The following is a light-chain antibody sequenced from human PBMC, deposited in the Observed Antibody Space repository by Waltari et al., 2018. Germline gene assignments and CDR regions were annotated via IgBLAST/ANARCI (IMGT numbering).Light chain of an antibody. J-gene: IGLJ2*01. V-gene: IGLV1-40*01. CDR2: SNP. CDR1: SSNIGAGYD. Sequence: QSVLTQPPSVSGAPGQRVTISCTGSSSNIGAGYDVHWYQQLPGAAPKLLIFSNPLPASGVPDRISASKSGTSASLVITGLQAEDEADYFCQSYDSSLSGIFGGGTKLTVL. CDR3: QSYDSSLSGI.